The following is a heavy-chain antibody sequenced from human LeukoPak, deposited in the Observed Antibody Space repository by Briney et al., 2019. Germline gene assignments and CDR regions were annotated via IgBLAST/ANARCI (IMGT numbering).Heavy chain of an antibody. CDR1: GFTFSSYA. CDR2: ISGSGGST. Sequence: GGSLRLSCAASGFTFSSYAMSWVRQAPGKGLEWVSAISGSGGSTYYADSVKGRFTISRDNSKNTLYLQMNSLRAEDTAVYYCAKDSGPLWFGELPRYYFDYWGQGTLVTVSS. CDR3: AKDSGPLWFGELPRYYFDY. J-gene: IGHJ4*02. D-gene: IGHD3-10*01. V-gene: IGHV3-23*01.